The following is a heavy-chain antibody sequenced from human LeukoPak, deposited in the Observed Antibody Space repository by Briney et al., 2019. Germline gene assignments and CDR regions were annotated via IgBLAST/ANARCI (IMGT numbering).Heavy chain of an antibody. Sequence: TSETLSLTCAVYGGSFSGYYWSWIRKPPGKGLEWIGEINHSGSTNYNPSLKSRVTISVDTSKNQFSLKLSSMTAADTAVYYCARVAFRQWLVQGIDYWGQGTLVTVSS. CDR1: GGSFSGYY. CDR3: ARVAFRQWLVQGIDY. D-gene: IGHD6-19*01. V-gene: IGHV4-34*01. CDR2: INHSGST. J-gene: IGHJ4*02.